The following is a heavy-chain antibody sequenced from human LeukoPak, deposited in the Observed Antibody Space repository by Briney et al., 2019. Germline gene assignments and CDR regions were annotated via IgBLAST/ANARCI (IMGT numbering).Heavy chain of an antibody. Sequence: ASVKVSCKASGGTFSSYAISWVRQAPGQGLEWMGRIIPILGIANYAQKFQGRVTITADKSTSTAYMELSSLRSEDTAVYYCARGRYCSGGSCYSNYFDYWGQGTLVTVSS. V-gene: IGHV1-69*04. D-gene: IGHD2-15*01. CDR1: GGTFSSYA. J-gene: IGHJ4*01. CDR2: IIPILGIA. CDR3: ARGRYCSGGSCYSNYFDY.